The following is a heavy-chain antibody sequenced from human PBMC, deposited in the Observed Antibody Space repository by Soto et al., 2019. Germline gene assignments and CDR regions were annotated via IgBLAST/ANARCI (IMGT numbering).Heavy chain of an antibody. CDR2: IYHSGST. D-gene: IGHD6-6*01. CDR1: SGYISSSNW. CDR3: AREYSSSSGKINYYYYYYMDV. Sequence: SETLSLTCAVSSGYISSSNWWSRVRQPPGKWLEWIGEIYHSGSTNYNPSLKSRVTISVDKSKNQFSLKLSSVTAADTAVYYCAREYSSSSGKINYYYYYYMDVWGKGTTVTVSS. V-gene: IGHV4-4*02. J-gene: IGHJ6*03.